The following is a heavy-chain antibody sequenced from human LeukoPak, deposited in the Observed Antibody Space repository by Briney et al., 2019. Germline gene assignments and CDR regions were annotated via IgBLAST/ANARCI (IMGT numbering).Heavy chain of an antibody. V-gene: IGHV4-61*02. Sequence: SQTLSLTCTVSGGSISSGSYYWSWIRQPAGKGLEWIGRIYTSGSTNYNPSLKSRVTISVDTSKNQFSLKLSSVTAADTALYYCARDLASSYAFDIWGQGTMVTVSS. CDR2: IYTSGST. CDR1: GGSISSGSYY. CDR3: ARDLASSYAFDI. J-gene: IGHJ3*02. D-gene: IGHD2-21*01.